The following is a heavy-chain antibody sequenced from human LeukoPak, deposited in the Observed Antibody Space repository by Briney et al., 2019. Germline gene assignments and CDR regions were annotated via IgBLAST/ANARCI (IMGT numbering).Heavy chain of an antibody. Sequence: PGGSLRLSCAASGFTFTTYAMSWVRQAPGKGLECVSTISVGGGSTYYADSVKGRFIISSDNSKNTLYLQMNSLRAEDTAVYYCAKTPFYYFYYMDVWGKGTTVTVSS. CDR3: AKTPFYYFYYMDV. J-gene: IGHJ6*03. CDR1: GFTFTTYA. CDR2: ISVGGGST. V-gene: IGHV3-23*01.